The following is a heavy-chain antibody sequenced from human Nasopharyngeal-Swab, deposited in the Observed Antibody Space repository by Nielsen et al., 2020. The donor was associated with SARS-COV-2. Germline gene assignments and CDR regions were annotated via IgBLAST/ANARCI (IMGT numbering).Heavy chain of an antibody. Sequence: ASVKVSCKASGYTFTDYYMHWVRQAPGQGLEWMGRINPNSGGTNYAQKFQGRVTMTRDTSISTAYMELSRLRSDDTAVYYCARVRAVAGYYWFDPWGQGTLVTVSS. D-gene: IGHD6-19*01. V-gene: IGHV1-2*06. J-gene: IGHJ5*02. CDR3: ARVRAVAGYYWFDP. CDR1: GYTFTDYY. CDR2: INPNSGGT.